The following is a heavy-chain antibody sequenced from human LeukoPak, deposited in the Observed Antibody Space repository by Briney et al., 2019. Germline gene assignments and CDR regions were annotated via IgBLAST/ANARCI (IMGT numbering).Heavy chain of an antibody. CDR3: ARGGYSFDY. J-gene: IGHJ4*02. V-gene: IGHV3-7*01. CDR1: GFSLSGYW. Sequence: GGSLRLSRAASGFSLSGYWMTWVRQAPGKGLEWVARLHADGVEQNYVDSVTGRFTMSRDNAKNALDLQVNSLRVEDTAVHYCARGGYSFDYLGQGTLVAVSS. CDR2: LHADGVEQ. D-gene: IGHD5-18*01.